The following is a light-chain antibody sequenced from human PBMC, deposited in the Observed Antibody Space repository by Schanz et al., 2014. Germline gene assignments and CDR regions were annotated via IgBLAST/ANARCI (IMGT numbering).Light chain of an antibody. CDR2: EVS. CDR1: SSDVGGYNY. Sequence: QSALTQPPSVSGSPGQSVTISCTGTSSDVGGYNYVSWYQQHPGKAPKLMIYEVSNRPSGVPDRFSGSKSGNTASLTISGLQAEDEADYYCTSYTISGSYVFGTGTKVTVL. CDR3: TSYTISGSYV. V-gene: IGLV2-18*02. J-gene: IGLJ1*01.